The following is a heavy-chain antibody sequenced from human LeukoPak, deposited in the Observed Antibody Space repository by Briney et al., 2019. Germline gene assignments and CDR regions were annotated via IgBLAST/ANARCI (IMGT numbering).Heavy chain of an antibody. CDR3: LRGGPKWYFDL. CDR1: GFDFSYHV. CDR2: ITGSGNY. J-gene: IGHJ2*01. V-gene: IGHV3-21*01. Sequence: GGSLRLSCAASGFDFSYHVMNWVRLAPGKGLEWVSSITGSGNYYADSVRGRFTISRDNARNSLYLQMNSLRAEDTAVYYCLRGGPKWYFDLWGRGTLVTVSS.